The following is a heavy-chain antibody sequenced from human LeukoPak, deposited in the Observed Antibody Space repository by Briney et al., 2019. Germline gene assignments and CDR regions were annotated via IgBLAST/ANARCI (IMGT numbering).Heavy chain of an antibody. D-gene: IGHD2-8*01. Sequence: GGSRTLSCAASGFTFSNYGMSWVRQAPGKGLEWVSTISGSGTSTFSADSVKGRFTISRDNSRNTLYLQMNSLRAEDTALYYCAKEGRGVYVLTYFDYWGHGNLVTVPS. CDR2: ISGSGTST. CDR3: AKEGRGVYVLTYFDY. J-gene: IGHJ4*01. CDR1: GFTFSNYG. V-gene: IGHV3-23*01.